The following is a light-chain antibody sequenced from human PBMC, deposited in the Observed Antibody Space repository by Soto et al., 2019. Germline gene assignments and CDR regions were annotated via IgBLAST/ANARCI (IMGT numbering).Light chain of an antibody. J-gene: IGKJ1*01. CDR2: GAS. V-gene: IGKV1-5*01. Sequence: DIQMTQSPSTLSASLGYRFTITCRASQSINNWLAWYQQKPGKAPKLLIYGASSLQSGVPSRFSGSGSGTHFTLTISSLQPDDFATYYCQHYKTFSWTFGQGTTGDIK. CDR1: QSINNW. CDR3: QHYKTFSWT.